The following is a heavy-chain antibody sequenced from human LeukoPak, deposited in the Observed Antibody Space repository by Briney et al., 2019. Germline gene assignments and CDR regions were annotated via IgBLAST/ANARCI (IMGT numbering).Heavy chain of an antibody. CDR1: GFTFSDYW. J-gene: IGHJ4*01. Sequence: GGSLRLSCTGSGFTFSDYWLSWVRQAPGERPEWVANIKQDGGEIYYVDSVKGRFTISRDNAKKSLYLEVNSLRAEDTAVYYCARDKIAGATVFDYWGQGTLVAVSS. D-gene: IGHD1-26*01. V-gene: IGHV3-7*03. CDR3: ARDKIAGATVFDY. CDR2: IKQDGGEI.